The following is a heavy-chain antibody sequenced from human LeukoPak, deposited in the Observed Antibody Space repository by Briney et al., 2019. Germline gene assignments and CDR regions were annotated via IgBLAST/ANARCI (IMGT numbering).Heavy chain of an antibody. J-gene: IGHJ4*02. CDR3: ARGYWNYDYDY. CDR2: IYYSGST. V-gene: IGHV4-39*07. Sequence: SETLSLTCTVSGGSISSSSCYWGWIRQPPGKGLEWIGSIYYSGSTYYNPSLKSRVTISVDTSKNQFSLKLSSVTAADTAVYYCARGYWNYDYDYWGQGTLVTVSS. CDR1: GGSISSSSCY. D-gene: IGHD1-7*01.